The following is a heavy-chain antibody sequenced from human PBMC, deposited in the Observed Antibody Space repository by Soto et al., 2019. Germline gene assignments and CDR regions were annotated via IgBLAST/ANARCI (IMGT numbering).Heavy chain of an antibody. CDR2: ISYDGSNK. CDR3: AKYGYCSGGSRSLYYYGMDV. J-gene: IGHJ6*02. Sequence: PGGSLRLSCAASGFTFSSYGMHWVRQAPGKGLEWVAVISYDGSNKYYADSVKGRFTISRDNSKNTLYLQMNSLRAEDTAVYYCAKYGYCSGGSRSLYYYGMDVWGQGTTVTVSS. D-gene: IGHD2-15*01. CDR1: GFTFSSYG. V-gene: IGHV3-30*18.